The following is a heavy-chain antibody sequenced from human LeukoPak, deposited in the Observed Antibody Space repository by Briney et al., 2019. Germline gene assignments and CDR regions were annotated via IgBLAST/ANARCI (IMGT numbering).Heavy chain of an antibody. J-gene: IGHJ4*02. D-gene: IGHD6-19*01. CDR3: ARDLGNTGWYTFDY. CDR2: TYYRSKWYN. CDR1: GDSVSSNNGA. Sequence: SQTLSLTCDISGDSVSSNNGAWNWIRQSPSRGLEWLGRTYYRSKWYNDYAGSLNGRITISPDTSKNQFSLHLNSVTPEDTAIYYCARDLGNTGWYTFDYWGQGILVTASS. V-gene: IGHV6-1*01.